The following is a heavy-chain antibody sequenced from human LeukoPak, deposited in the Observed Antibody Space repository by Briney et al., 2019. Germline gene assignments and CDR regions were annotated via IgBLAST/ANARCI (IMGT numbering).Heavy chain of an antibody. J-gene: IGHJ3*01. CDR3: ARATTVTTMGVMDAFDL. D-gene: IGHD4-17*01. V-gene: IGHV3-13*01. CDR1: GFTFISYD. CDR2: IVTAGDT. Sequence: GGSLLLSCAAAGFTFISYDMHGGRQATGKGLEGVSAIVTAGDTYYPGSVKGRVTISRENAKNTLYLQMNSLRAGDTAVYYCARATTVTTMGVMDAFDLWGQGTMVTVSS.